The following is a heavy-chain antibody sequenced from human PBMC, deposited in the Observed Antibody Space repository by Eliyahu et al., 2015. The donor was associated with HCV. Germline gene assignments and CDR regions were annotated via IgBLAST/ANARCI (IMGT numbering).Heavy chain of an antibody. D-gene: IGHD5-18*01. CDR1: GFTFDDYT. CDR3: AKDHTAMATDNWFDP. Sequence: EVQLVESGGVVVQPGGSLRLSCAASGFTFDDYTMHWVRQAPGKGLEWVSLISWDGGSTYYADSVKGRFTISRDNSKNSLYLQMNSLRTEDTALYYCAKDHTAMATDNWFDPWGQGTLVTVSS. CDR2: ISWDGGST. J-gene: IGHJ5*02. V-gene: IGHV3-43*01.